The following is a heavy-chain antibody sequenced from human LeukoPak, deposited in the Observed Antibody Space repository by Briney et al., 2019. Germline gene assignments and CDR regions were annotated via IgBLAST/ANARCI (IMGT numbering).Heavy chain of an antibody. CDR2: IKSKTDGGTT. D-gene: IGHD3-3*01. J-gene: IGHJ4*02. Sequence: GGSLRLSCAASGFTFSNALMSWVRQAPGKGLEWVGRIKSKTDGGTTDYAAPVKGRFTISRDDSKNTLYLQMNSLKTEDTAVFYCTTDPITIFGVVIDNSRKKYWGQGTLVTVSS. V-gene: IGHV3-15*01. CDR3: TTDPITIFGVVIDNSRKKY. CDR1: GFTFSNAL.